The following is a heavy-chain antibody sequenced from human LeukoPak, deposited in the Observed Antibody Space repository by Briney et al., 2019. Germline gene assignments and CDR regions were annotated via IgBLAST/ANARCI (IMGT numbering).Heavy chain of an antibody. D-gene: IGHD4/OR15-4a*01. CDR2: IYYSGST. CDR1: GGSISSSSYY. J-gene: IGHJ6*02. Sequence: SETLSLTCTVSGGSISSSSYYWGWIRQPPGKGLEWIGSIYYSGSTYYNPSLKSRVTISVDTSKNQFSLKLSSVTAADTAVYYCARDLGALSGMDVWGQGTTVTVSS. CDR3: ARDLGALSGMDV. V-gene: IGHV4-39*07.